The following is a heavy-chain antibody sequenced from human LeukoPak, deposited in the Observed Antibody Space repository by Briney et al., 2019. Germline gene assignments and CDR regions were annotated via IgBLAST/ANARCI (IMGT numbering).Heavy chain of an antibody. CDR3: ARSYYDSSGYDY. D-gene: IGHD3-22*01. Sequence: ASVTVSCTASGYTFTGYYMHWVRQAPGQGLEWMGWINPNSGGTNYAQKFQGRVTMTRDTSISTAYMELSRLRSDDTAVYYCARSYYDSSGYDYWGQGTLVTVSS. CDR1: GYTFTGYY. CDR2: INPNSGGT. J-gene: IGHJ4*02. V-gene: IGHV1-2*02.